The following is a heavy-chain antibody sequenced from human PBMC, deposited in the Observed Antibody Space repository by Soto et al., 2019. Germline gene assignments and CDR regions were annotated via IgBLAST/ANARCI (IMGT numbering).Heavy chain of an antibody. Sequence: QVQLVQSGAEAGKPGSSVKVSCRASGGIFSSFTISWVRQAPGQGLEWLVGIIPIFDTPTYAQNFQGRVTITADKSTNTVYMELSSRRSEDTAVYYCATHGATTMARGAMKHYYYVMDVWGQGTTVTVSS. V-gene: IGHV1-69*06. D-gene: IGHD3-10*01. J-gene: IGHJ6*02. CDR1: GGIFSSFT. CDR2: IIPIFDTP. CDR3: ATHGATTMARGAMKHYYYVMDV.